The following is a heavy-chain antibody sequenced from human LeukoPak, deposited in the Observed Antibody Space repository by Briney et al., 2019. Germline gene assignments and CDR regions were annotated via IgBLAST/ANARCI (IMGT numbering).Heavy chain of an antibody. CDR2: ISSSGLYI. D-gene: IGHD3-22*01. Sequence: GGSLRLSCAASGFTFSSYSMNWVRQAPGKGLEWVSSISSSGLYIHYADSMKGRFTISRDNAKNSLYLQMNSLRAGDTAVYYCARDPYDSSGYFDYWGQGTLVTVSS. J-gene: IGHJ4*02. CDR3: ARDPYDSSGYFDY. CDR1: GFTFSSYS. V-gene: IGHV3-21*01.